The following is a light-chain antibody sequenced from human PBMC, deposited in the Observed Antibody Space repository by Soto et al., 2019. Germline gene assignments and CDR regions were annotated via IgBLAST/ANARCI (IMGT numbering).Light chain of an antibody. CDR3: STWDATLNALI. Sequence: QSVLTQPPSASGSPGQSVAISCTGTSSDVGGYNYVSWYQQHPGKAPKLMIYEVNKRPSGVPDRFSGSKSGNTASLTVSGLQAEDEADYYCSTWDATLNALIFGGGTKLTVL. J-gene: IGLJ2*01. CDR1: SSDVGGYNY. CDR2: EVN. V-gene: IGLV2-8*01.